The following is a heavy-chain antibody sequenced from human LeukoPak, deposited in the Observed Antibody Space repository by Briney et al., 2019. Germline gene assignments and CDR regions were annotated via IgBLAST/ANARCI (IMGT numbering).Heavy chain of an antibody. D-gene: IGHD3-22*01. CDR1: GGSISSYY. CDR3: ARLKDDSSGYYPFDY. J-gene: IGHJ4*02. V-gene: IGHV4-59*08. CDR2: IYYSGST. Sequence: SETLSLTCTVSGGSISSYYWSWIRQPPGKGLEWIGYIYYSGSTNYNPSLKSRVTISVDTSKNQFSLKLSSVTAADTAVYYCARLKDDSSGYYPFDYWGQGTLVTVSS.